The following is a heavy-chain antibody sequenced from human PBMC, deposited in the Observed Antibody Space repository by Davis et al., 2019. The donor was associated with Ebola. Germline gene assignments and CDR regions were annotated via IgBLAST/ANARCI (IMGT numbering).Heavy chain of an antibody. J-gene: IGHJ4*02. CDR3: ARKSTFFDY. V-gene: IGHV3-7*03. CDR1: GFTFRNYW. D-gene: IGHD3-16*01. CDR2: IKQDGSEK. Sequence: GESLKISCAASGFTFRNYWMSWVRQAPGKGLEWVANIKQDGSEKYYVDSVKGRFTISRDNAKNSLYLQMNSLRAEDAAVYYCARKSTFFDYWGQGTRVTVSS.